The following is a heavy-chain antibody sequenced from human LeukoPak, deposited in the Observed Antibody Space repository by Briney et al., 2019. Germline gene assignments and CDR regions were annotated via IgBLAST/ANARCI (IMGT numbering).Heavy chain of an antibody. CDR3: ARVWGQGSSGYYPF. J-gene: IGHJ4*02. Sequence: ASVKVSCKASGGTFSNYAISWVRQAPGHGLDWIGGIIPLFGTAHYAQKFQGRVTITADEPTSTVYMELNSLTSDDTAVYYCARVWGQGSSGYYPFWGQGTLVTVSS. V-gene: IGHV1-69*13. CDR1: GGTFSNYA. D-gene: IGHD3-22*01. CDR2: IIPLFGTA.